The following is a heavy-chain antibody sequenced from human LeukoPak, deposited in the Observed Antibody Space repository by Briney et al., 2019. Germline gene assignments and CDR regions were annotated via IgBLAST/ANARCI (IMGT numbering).Heavy chain of an antibody. D-gene: IGHD6-19*01. CDR1: VYTFTSYG. CDR3: ARGYSSGWYEG. Sequence: GASVTVSFKSSVYTFTSYGISWVRQAPGQGLEWMGWISAYNGNTSYAQKLQGRVTMTTDTSTSTAYTELRSLRSDDTAVYYCARGYSSGWYEGWGQGTLVTVSS. CDR2: ISAYNGNT. J-gene: IGHJ4*02. V-gene: IGHV1-18*01.